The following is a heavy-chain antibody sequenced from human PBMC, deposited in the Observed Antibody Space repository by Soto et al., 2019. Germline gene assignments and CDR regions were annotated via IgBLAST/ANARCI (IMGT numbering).Heavy chain of an antibody. V-gene: IGHV4-30-2*01. J-gene: IGHJ4*02. CDR2: IYHSGST. D-gene: IGHD3-22*01. CDR1: GGSISSGGYS. Sequence: SETLSLTCAVSGGSISSGGYSWSWIRQPPGKGLEWIGYIYHSGSTYYNPSLKSQVTISVDRSKNQFSLKLSSVTAADTAVYYCARGGLHTYYYDSSGYYGFDYWGQGTLVTVSS. CDR3: ARGGLHTYYYDSSGYYGFDY.